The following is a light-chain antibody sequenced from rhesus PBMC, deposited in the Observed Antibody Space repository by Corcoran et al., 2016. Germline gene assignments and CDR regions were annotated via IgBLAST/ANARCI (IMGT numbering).Light chain of an antibody. J-gene: IGLJ2*01. V-gene: IGLV2-32*02. CDR2: EVN. CDR3: SSYAGGNTF. CDR1: SSNIGRYDY. Sequence: QAALTQPRSVSGSPGQSVTISCTGTSSNIGRYDYVSWFQHLPGTAPKLMIFEVNKRPSGVSDRFSGSKSGNAASLTISGLQAEDEADYYCSSYAGGNTFFGGGTRLTVL.